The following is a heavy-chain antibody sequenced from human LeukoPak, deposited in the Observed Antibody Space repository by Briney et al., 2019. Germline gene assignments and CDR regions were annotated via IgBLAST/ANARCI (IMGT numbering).Heavy chain of an antibody. D-gene: IGHD4-17*01. Sequence: GASVKVSRKASGYTFTSFGLTWVRQAPGQGLEWMGWINPYNGNTNYAQKLQGRVTTTTDTSTSTVYMELRSLRSDDTAIYYCARELYGNLFDPWGQGTLVTVSS. CDR3: ARELYGNLFDP. J-gene: IGHJ5*02. V-gene: IGHV1-18*01. CDR1: GYTFTSFG. CDR2: INPYNGNT.